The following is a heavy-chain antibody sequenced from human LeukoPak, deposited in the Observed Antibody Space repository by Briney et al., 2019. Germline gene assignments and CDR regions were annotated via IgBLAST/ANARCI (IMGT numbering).Heavy chain of an antibody. CDR2: ISSNGGST. CDR1: GSTFSSYA. J-gene: IGHJ4*02. D-gene: IGHD3-10*01. CDR3: ARSPKGFGEFDY. Sequence: GGSLRLSCAASGSTFSSYAMHWVRQAPGKGLEYVSAISSNGGSTYYANSVKGRFTISRDNSKNTLYLQMGSLRAEDMAVYYCARSPKGFGEFDYWGQGTLVTVSS. V-gene: IGHV3-64*01.